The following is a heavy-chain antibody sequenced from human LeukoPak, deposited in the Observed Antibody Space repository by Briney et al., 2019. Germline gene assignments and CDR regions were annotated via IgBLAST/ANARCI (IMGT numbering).Heavy chain of an antibody. CDR2: ISISGSTI. CDR3: ARLERYGDSPFDY. Sequence: HPGGSLRLSCAASGFTFSSYEMNWVREAPGKALEWVSYISISGSTIYYADSVEGRFTICRDDAKNALYLQVNSLRAEDTGVYLCARLERYGDSPFDYWGQGTLVTVSS. D-gene: IGHD4-17*01. J-gene: IGHJ4*02. V-gene: IGHV3-48*03. CDR1: GFTFSSYE.